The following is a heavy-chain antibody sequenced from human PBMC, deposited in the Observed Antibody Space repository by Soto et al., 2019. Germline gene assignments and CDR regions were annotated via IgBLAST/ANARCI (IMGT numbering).Heavy chain of an antibody. CDR2: IKSKTDGGTT. J-gene: IGHJ4*02. CDR1: EFTFTYAW. Sequence: EVQLVESGGDLVKSGGSLRLSCAASEFTFTYAWMSWVRQAPGKGLEWVGRIKSKTDGGTTDYAAPVKGRFTISRDESQNTLYLQMNSLKTEDTAVYYCTSLYYGHWGQGTLVTVSS. CDR3: TSLYYGH. D-gene: IGHD3-16*02. V-gene: IGHV3-15*01.